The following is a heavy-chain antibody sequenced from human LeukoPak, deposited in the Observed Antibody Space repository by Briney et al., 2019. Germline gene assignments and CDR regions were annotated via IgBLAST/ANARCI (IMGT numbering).Heavy chain of an antibody. V-gene: IGHV4-61*02. CDR2: IYSSGST. D-gene: IGHD3-9*01. Sequence: SETLSLTCTVSGGSISRGSYYWSWIRQPAGKGLEWIGRIYSSGSTNYNPSLKSRVTISVDTSKNHFSLKLSSVTAADTAVYYCARGHRDWLLSHNWFDPWGQGTLVTVSS. J-gene: IGHJ5*02. CDR1: GGSISRGSYY. CDR3: ARGHRDWLLSHNWFDP.